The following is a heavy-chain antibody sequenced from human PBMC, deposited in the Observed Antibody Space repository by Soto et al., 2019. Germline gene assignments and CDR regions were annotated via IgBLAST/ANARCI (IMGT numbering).Heavy chain of an antibody. Sequence: EVQLVESGGDLVEPGGSLGLSCAASGFTFSSHWMVWVRQAPGKGLVWVSRINGDGSMPSYADSMMGRFTITRDNAKNTVKLQLNSLRVEDTAVYYCPRGMAGSGPTNDYWGRGILVTVSS. J-gene: IGHJ4*02. V-gene: IGHV3-74*01. CDR2: INGDGSMP. D-gene: IGHD6-19*01. CDR3: PRGMAGSGPTNDY. CDR1: GFTFSSHW.